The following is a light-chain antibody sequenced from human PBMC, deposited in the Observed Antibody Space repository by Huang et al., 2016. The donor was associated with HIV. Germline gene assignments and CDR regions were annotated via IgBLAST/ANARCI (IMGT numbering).Light chain of an antibody. CDR2: WAA. CDR3: QQYYSTPH. Sequence: DIVMTQSPDSLAVSLGERATINCKSNQSVLFSSNHKNYLAWYQQKPRQPPKLLIYWAATRESGVPDRFSGSGSGTDFTLTISSLHAEDVAVYYCQQYYSTPHFGQGTKLEIK. V-gene: IGKV4-1*01. J-gene: IGKJ2*01. CDR1: QSVLFSSNHKNY.